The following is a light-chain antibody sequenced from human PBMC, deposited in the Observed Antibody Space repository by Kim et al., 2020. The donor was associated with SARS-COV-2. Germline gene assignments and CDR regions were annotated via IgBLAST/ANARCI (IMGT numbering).Light chain of an antibody. CDR2: GAS. CDR3: QQSGTSPYT. CDR1: QDVDSKY. J-gene: IGKJ2*01. Sequence: LSPGERATLSCRASQDVDSKYLTWYQQKRGQAPRVLIFGASSRATDIPDRFSGSGSGTDFTLTISRLEPEDFAMYYCQQSGTSPYTFGQGTKLEI. V-gene: IGKV3-20*01.